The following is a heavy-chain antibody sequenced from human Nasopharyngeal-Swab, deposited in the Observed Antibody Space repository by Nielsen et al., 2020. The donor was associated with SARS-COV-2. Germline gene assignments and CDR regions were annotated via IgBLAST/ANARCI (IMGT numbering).Heavy chain of an antibody. D-gene: IGHD2-15*01. V-gene: IGHV3-23*01. CDR3: ARDVGGSPFDY. CDR2: ISGSGGDT. Sequence: WIRQPPGKGLEWVSSISGSGGDTYYTDSVKGRFTVSRDSSRSTLYLQMNSLRAEDTAVYYCARDVGGSPFDYWGQGTLVTVSS. J-gene: IGHJ4*02.